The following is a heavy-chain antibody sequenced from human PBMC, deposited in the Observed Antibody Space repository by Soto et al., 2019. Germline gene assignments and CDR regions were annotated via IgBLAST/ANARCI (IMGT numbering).Heavy chain of an antibody. CDR2: ISWNDER. D-gene: IGHD1-1*01. CDR1: GFSLNTHEVG. Sequence: QITLKESGPTLVKPTQTLTPTCTFSGFSLNTHEVGVGWIRQPPGKALEWVAFISWNDERRYSPSLKSRLTITKDTSKNLVVLTMTNVDPADTGTYFCAHRPPRYSTAWLAFDFWGQGTMVAVSS. J-gene: IGHJ3*01. V-gene: IGHV2-5*01. CDR3: AHRPPRYSTAWLAFDF.